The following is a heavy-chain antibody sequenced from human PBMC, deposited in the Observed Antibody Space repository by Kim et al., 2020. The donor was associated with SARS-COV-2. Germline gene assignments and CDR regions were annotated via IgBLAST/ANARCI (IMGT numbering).Heavy chain of an antibody. J-gene: IGHJ6*02. CDR1: GFTFSSYG. CDR2: ISYDGSNK. V-gene: IGHV3-30*18. CDR3: AKDLKVVNDFWSGYYTGVMGPDYYYGMDV. Sequence: GGSLRLSCAASGFTFSSYGMHWVRQAPGKGLEWVAVISYDGSNKYYADSVKGRFTISRDNSKNTLYLQMNSLRAEDTAVYYCAKDLKVVNDFWSGYYTGVMGPDYYYGMDVWGQGTTVTVSS. D-gene: IGHD3-3*01.